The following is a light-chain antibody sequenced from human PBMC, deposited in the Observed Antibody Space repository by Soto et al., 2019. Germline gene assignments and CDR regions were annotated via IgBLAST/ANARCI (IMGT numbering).Light chain of an antibody. CDR1: SSDGGGYNL. V-gene: IGLV2-23*03. J-gene: IGLJ1*01. CDR2: EGK. CDR3: CSYAGYSSFI. Sequence: QSVLTQPASVSGSPGQSIAISCTGSSSDGGGYNLVSWYQQHPGKVPKGSISEGKKRPSPVSNRFSVSNSGNPASLTLSRPPAEDPADYYCCSYAGYSSFIFGSGTKGPVL.